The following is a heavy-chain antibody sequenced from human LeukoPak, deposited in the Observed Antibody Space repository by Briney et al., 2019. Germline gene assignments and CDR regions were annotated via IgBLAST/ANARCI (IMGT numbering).Heavy chain of an antibody. CDR2: IKPDGSDT. V-gene: IGHV3-74*01. Sequence: PGGSLRLSCVASGFTFSSYNMNWVRQAPGKGLVWVSRIKPDGSDTNYADSVKGRFTISRDNAKNTVYLQMNSLRAEDTAVYYCARGKYGGYFIDYWGQGTLVTVSS. CDR1: GFTFSSYN. D-gene: IGHD5-12*01. CDR3: ARGKYGGYFIDY. J-gene: IGHJ4*02.